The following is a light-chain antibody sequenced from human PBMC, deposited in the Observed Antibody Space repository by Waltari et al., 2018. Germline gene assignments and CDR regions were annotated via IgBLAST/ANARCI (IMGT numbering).Light chain of an antibody. Sequence: EIVMTQSPATLSVSPGERATLSCRASQRVSSKLAWYQQKPGQAPRILIYGASTRATGIPARFSGSGSGTEFTLTISSLQSEDFAVYYCQHYDNWPPWTFGQGTKVEIK. J-gene: IGKJ1*01. CDR1: QRVSSK. CDR3: QHYDNWPPWT. V-gene: IGKV3-15*01. CDR2: GAS.